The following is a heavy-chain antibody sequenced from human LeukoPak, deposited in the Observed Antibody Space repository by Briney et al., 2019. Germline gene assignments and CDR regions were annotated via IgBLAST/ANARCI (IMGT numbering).Heavy chain of an antibody. Sequence: GGSLRLSCAASGFSFSSFAMSWVRQAPGKGLEWVSVISGLGDSTNYAESVKGRFTISRDNSKNTVYLLMNSLRGEDTSVYYCAKGPAKFSGYTNFENWGKGTRFTVPS. CDR2: ISGLGDST. CDR1: GFSFSSFA. CDR3: AKGPAKFSGYTNFEN. D-gene: IGHD5-12*01. J-gene: IGHJ4*02. V-gene: IGHV3-23*01.